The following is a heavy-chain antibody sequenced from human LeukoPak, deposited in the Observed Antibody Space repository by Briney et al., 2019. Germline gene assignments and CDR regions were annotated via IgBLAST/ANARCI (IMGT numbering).Heavy chain of an antibody. D-gene: IGHD3-10*01. Sequence: PSETLSLTCTVSGGSISSDDYYWSWIRQPPGKGLEWIGYIYYSGSTYYNPSLKSRVTISVDTSKNQFSLKLSSVTAADTAVYYCARAGVLLWFGELFPNAFDIWGQGTMVTVSS. V-gene: IGHV4-30-4*01. CDR2: IYYSGST. CDR3: ARAGVLLWFGELFPNAFDI. CDR1: GGSISSDDYY. J-gene: IGHJ3*02.